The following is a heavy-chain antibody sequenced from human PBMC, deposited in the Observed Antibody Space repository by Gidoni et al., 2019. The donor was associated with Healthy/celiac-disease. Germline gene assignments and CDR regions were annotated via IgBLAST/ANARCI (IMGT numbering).Heavy chain of an antibody. V-gene: IGHV3-30*04. Sequence: QVQLVESGGGVVQPGRSLRLSCAASGFTFSSSAMHWVRQAPGKGLEWVAVISYDGSNKYYADSVKGRFTISRDNSKNTLYLQMNSLRAEDTAVYYCARAAANYYYYYGMDVWGQGTTVTVSS. CDR2: ISYDGSNK. J-gene: IGHJ6*02. CDR1: GFTFSSSA. D-gene: IGHD6-13*01. CDR3: ARAAANYYYYYGMDV.